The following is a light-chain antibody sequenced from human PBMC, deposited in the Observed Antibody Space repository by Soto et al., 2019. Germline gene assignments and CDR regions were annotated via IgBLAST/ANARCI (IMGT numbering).Light chain of an antibody. CDR3: QQSYSSPRT. V-gene: IGKV1-39*01. J-gene: IGKJ1*01. Sequence: DIQMTQSPSSLSASVGDSVTITCRASQNIDTYLHWSQVKPGKAPKLLLSVAPGFQSAAPSNFSGSGSGTDFSLIMSSLQPEDFATSYCQQSYSSPRTFGQGTRVEIK. CDR1: QNIDTY. CDR2: VAP.